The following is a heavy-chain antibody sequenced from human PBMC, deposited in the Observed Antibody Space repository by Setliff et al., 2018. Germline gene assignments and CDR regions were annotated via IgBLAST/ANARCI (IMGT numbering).Heavy chain of an antibody. CDR1: GYTFVGYY. CDR3: AREPYDYIWGSYCSPYFDH. J-gene: IGHJ4*02. Sequence: GASVKVSCKASGYTFVGYYLHWVRQAPGQGLEWMGWINPKTGGTNYAQKFQGRVTMTRDASINTAFMHLSSLKSDDMAVYYCAREPYDYIWGSYCSPYFDHWGQGALVTVSS. V-gene: IGHV1-2*02. D-gene: IGHD3-16*01. CDR2: INPKTGGT.